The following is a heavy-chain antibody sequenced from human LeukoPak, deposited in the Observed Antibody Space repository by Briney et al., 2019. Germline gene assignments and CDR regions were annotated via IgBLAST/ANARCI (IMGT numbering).Heavy chain of an antibody. J-gene: IGHJ3*02. CDR3: ARDYGSGSYGAFDI. CDR2: ISSSGSTI. Sequence: SGGSLRLSCAASGFTFSSYWMSWVRQAPGKGLEWVSYISSSGSTIYYADSVKGRFTISRDNAKNSLYLQMNSLRAEDTAVYYCARDYGSGSYGAFDIWGQGTMVTVSS. D-gene: IGHD3-10*01. CDR1: GFTFSSYW. V-gene: IGHV3-48*04.